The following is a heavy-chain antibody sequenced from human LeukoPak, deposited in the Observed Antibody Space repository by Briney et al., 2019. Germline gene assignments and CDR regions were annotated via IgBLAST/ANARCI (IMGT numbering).Heavy chain of an antibody. CDR2: IYTSGST. V-gene: IGHV4-61*02. CDR3: ARDSKYNWNDSGYYMDV. Sequence: SETLSLTCTVSGGSISSGSYYWNWIRQPAGKGLEWIGRIYTSGSTNYNPSLKSRVTMSVDTSKNQFSLKLSSVTAADTAVYYCARDSKYNWNDSGYYMDVWGKGTTVTISS. CDR1: GGSISSGSYY. D-gene: IGHD1-1*01. J-gene: IGHJ6*03.